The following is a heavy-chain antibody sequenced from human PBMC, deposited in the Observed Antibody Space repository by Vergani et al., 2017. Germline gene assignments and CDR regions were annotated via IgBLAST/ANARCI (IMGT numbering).Heavy chain of an antibody. CDR3: IRXGQVNTGLAPWGY. D-gene: IGHD3-16*01. CDR1: GYTFTTHA. CDR2: IIPTSDIT. Sequence: QVQLVQSGAEVKKPGASGKVSCEASGYTFTTHAIHWVCQAPGQGLEWMGRIIPTSDITTYAQNFQGRVTMTRDTSTSTVYMELSSLRSEDTAVYFCIRXGQVNTGLAPWGYWGQGTLVTVSP. J-gene: IGHJ4*02. V-gene: IGHV1-46*03.